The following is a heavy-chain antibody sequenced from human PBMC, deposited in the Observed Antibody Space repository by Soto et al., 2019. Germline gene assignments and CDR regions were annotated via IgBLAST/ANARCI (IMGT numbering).Heavy chain of an antibody. CDR1: GGSISSYY. CDR3: ARDYLYYDSSGYYYGSAFDI. V-gene: IGHV4-59*01. D-gene: IGHD3-22*01. J-gene: IGHJ3*02. CDR2: IYYSGST. Sequence: SETLSLTCTVSGGSISSYYCSWIRQPPGKGLEWIGYIYYSGSTNYNPSLKSRVTISVDTSKNQFSLKLSSVTAADTAVYYCARDYLYYDSSGYYYGSAFDIGGQEPMVTVSS.